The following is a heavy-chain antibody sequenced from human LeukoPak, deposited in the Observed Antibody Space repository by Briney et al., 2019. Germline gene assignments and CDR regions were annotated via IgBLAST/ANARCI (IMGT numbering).Heavy chain of an antibody. V-gene: IGHV3-49*04. J-gene: IGHJ4*02. CDR2: IRSKVYGGTT. D-gene: IGHD3-10*01. CDR3: TGSFGELTFFDY. CDR1: GFSFGDYG. Sequence: GGSLRLSCTASGFSFGDYGMSWVRQAPGKGLEWVGFIRSKVYGGTTEYVASVKGRFTISRDDSKSIAYLQMNSLKTEDTAVYYCTGSFGELTFFDYWGQGTLVTVSS.